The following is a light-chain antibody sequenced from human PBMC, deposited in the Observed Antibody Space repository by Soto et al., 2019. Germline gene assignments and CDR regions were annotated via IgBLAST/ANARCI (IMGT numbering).Light chain of an antibody. Sequence: EIVLTQSPATLSLSPGERATLSCRASQSVSSYLAWYQQKPGQAPRLLIYDASNRATGIPARFSGSGSGTDFTLTISSLEPEDFGVYYCQQRSNSPLTFGGGTKV. CDR1: QSVSSY. CDR3: QQRSNSPLT. CDR2: DAS. V-gene: IGKV3-11*01. J-gene: IGKJ4*01.